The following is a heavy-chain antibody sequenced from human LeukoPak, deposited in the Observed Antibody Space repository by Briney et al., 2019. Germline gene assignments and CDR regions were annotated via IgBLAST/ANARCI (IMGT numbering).Heavy chain of an antibody. J-gene: IGHJ6*03. V-gene: IGHV1-18*01. Sequence: GASVKVSYKAAGYTFTSYGISWVREAPGQGLEWMGWISAYNGNTNYAQKLQGRVTMTTDTSTSTAYMELRSLRSDDTAVYYCARLAYYYYYMDVWGKGTTVTVSS. CDR3: ARLAYYYYYMDV. CDR1: GYTFTSYG. CDR2: ISAYNGNT.